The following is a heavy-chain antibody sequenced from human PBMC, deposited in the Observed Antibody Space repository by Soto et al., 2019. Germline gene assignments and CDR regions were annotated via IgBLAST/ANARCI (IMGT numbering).Heavy chain of an antibody. CDR3: AGSSSWDLNWFDP. CDR1: GGSVSSYY. Sequence: KSSETLSLTCTVSGGSVSSYYWTWIRQSAGKGLEWIGRIFISGSTNYNPSFNSRVTMSVDTSKNQFSLKLSSVTAADTAVYYCAGSSSWDLNWFDPWGQGTLVTSPQ. J-gene: IGHJ5*02. V-gene: IGHV4-4*07. CDR2: IFISGST. D-gene: IGHD6-13*01.